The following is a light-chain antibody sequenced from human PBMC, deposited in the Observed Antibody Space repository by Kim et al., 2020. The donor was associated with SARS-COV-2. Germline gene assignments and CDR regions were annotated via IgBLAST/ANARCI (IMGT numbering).Light chain of an antibody. V-gene: IGLV3-27*01. CDR2: KDS. CDR1: VLAKKY. J-gene: IGLJ2*01. Sequence: SVSPGQTARITCSEDVLAKKYARWFQQKPGQAPVLVIYKDSERHSGIPERFSGSSSGTTATLTISGAQVEDEADYYCYSAADNNVVFGGGTQLTVL. CDR3: YSAADNNVV.